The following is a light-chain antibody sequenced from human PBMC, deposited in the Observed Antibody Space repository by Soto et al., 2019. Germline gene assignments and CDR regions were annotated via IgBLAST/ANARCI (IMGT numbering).Light chain of an antibody. V-gene: IGKV4-1*01. CDR2: WAS. Sequence: DIVMTQSPDSLTVSLGESATISCKSSQSVLYSSNNKNFLAWFQQKPGQPPKLLLYWASTREDGVPDRFSGSGSGTDFTLTISSLQAEDVAVYYCQQYYTAPLTFGGGTKVEIK. J-gene: IGKJ4*01. CDR1: QSVLYSSNNKNF. CDR3: QQYYTAPLT.